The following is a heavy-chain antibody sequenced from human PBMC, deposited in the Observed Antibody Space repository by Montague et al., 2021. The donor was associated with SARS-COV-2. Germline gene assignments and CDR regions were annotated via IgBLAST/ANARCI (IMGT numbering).Heavy chain of an antibody. V-gene: IGHV4-39*02. CDR3: ARTSKLRESSSGNYYSHAMDV. D-gene: IGHD3-22*01. CDR1: GGSISSSTYY. J-gene: IGHJ6*02. CDR2: LYNGGTT. Sequence: SETLSLTCNVSGGSISSSTYYWGWIRQPPGKGLEWIGNLYNGGTTYYSPSLKSRVTISVDTSKNHFSLNMASVTAADTAVYYCARTSKLRESSSGNYYSHAMDVWGQGTTVTVSS.